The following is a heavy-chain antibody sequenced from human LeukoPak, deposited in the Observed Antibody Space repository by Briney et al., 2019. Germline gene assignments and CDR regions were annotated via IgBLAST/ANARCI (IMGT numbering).Heavy chain of an antibody. CDR1: GFTFSRYW. J-gene: IGHJ4*02. V-gene: IGHV3-7*01. CDR2: IKQDGSAK. D-gene: IGHD2-2*01. Sequence: GGSLRLSCAASGFTFSRYWMSWVRQAPGKGLEWVANIKQDGSAKYYMDSVEGRFTISRDSAKNSLYLQMNSLRAEDTAVYYCAKIYCTNTDCYHDYWGQGTLVTVSS. CDR3: AKIYCTNTDCYHDY.